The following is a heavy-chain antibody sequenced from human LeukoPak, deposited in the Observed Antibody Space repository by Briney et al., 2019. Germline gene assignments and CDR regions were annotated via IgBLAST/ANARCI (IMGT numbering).Heavy chain of an antibody. D-gene: IGHD3-3*01. J-gene: IGHJ6*03. V-gene: IGHV1-24*01. Sequence: GASVKVSCKVSGYTLTELSMHWVRQAPGKGLEWMGGFDPEDGETIYAQKFQGRVTMTEDTSTDTAYMELRSLRSDDTAVYYCARVKRFLEAYYYYYYMDVWGKGTTVTVSS. CDR2: FDPEDGET. CDR3: ARVKRFLEAYYYYYYMDV. CDR1: GYTLTELS.